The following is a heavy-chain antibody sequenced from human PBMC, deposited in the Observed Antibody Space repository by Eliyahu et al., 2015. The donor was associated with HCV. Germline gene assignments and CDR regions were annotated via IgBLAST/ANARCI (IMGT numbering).Heavy chain of an antibody. CDR3: VVSRGSTP. V-gene: IGHV1-46*01. Sequence: QVQLVQSGPEVKKPGASVEVSCKASGYTFTSYYMHWVRQAPGQGLEWMGMIYPSDGSTTYSQKFQGRVTMTRDTSTNTAYMELSSLISDDSAVYYCVVSRGSTPWGQGTLVTVSS. J-gene: IGHJ4*02. CDR1: GYTFTSYY. CDR2: IYPSDGST.